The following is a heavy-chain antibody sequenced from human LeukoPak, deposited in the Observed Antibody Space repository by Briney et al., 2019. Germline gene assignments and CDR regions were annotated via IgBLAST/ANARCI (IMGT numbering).Heavy chain of an antibody. D-gene: IGHD4-17*01. CDR1: GYTFTSYG. CDR2: ISAYNGNT. CDR3: ARYGDRDYFDY. V-gene: IGHV1-18*01. J-gene: IGHJ4*02. Sequence: ASVKVPCTASGYTFTSYGISWVRLAPGQGLEWMGWISAYNGNTNYAQKLQGRVTMTTDTSTSTAYMELRSLRSDDTAVYYCARYGDRDYFDYWGQGTLVTVSS.